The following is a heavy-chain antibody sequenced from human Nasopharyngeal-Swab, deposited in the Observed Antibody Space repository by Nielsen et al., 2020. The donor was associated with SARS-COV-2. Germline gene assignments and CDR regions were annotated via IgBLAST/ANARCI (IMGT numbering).Heavy chain of an antibody. CDR2: MNLDSGDT. J-gene: IGHJ4*02. CDR1: GYTFASFD. D-gene: IGHD1-1*01. Sequence: ASVKVSCKTSGYTFASFDINWVRQATGRGLEWVGWMNLDSGDTHYAQEFQGKVTLTRETSRRTAYMELSSLKSEDPAGYYCARGPRPKRHLDSWGQGTLVTVSS. V-gene: IGHV1-8*01. CDR3: ARGPRPKRHLDS.